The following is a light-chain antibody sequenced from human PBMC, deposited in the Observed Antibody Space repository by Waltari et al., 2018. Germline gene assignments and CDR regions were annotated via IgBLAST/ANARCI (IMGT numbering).Light chain of an antibody. V-gene: IGKV3-20*01. Sequence: EIVFTPSPGPLSLSPGERATLSCTASHSIGRYLAWYQQKPGQAPRLLIYGASSRAAGIPDRFSGSGSGTDCSLTISRLEPEDFAVYYCQNHERLPAVFGQGTKVEIK. CDR1: HSIGRY. CDR2: GAS. CDR3: QNHERLPAV. J-gene: IGKJ1*01.